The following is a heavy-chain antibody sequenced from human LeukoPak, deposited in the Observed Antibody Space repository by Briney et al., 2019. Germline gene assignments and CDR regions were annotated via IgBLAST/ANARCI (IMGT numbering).Heavy chain of an antibody. J-gene: IGHJ3*02. Sequence: KPSETLSLTCAVSADSFSSHYWTWIRQPPGKGLEWIGYISYIGSTNYNPSLKSRVTISIDTSKNQFSLKLRSVTAADTAVYYCARDLVTVTKGFDIWGQGTMVSVSS. CDR2: ISYIGST. D-gene: IGHD4-17*01. CDR3: ARDLVTVTKGFDI. CDR1: ADSFSSHY. V-gene: IGHV4-59*11.